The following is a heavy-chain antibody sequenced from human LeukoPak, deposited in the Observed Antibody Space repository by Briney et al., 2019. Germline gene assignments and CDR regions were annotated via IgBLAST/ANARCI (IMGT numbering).Heavy chain of an antibody. V-gene: IGHV1-69*13. CDR3: ARGGIGGAARGYYYYYMDV. CDR1: GGTFSSYA. CDR2: IIPIFGTA. J-gene: IGHJ6*03. Sequence: SVKVSCKASGGTFSSYAISWVRQAPGQGLEWMGGIIPIFGTANYARKFQGRVTITADESTSTAYMELSSLRSEDTAVYYCARGGIGGAARGYYYYYMDVWGKGTTVTVSS. D-gene: IGHD6-13*01.